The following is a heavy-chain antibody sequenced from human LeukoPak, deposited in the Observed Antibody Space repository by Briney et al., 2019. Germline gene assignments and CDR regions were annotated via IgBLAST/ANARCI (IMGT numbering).Heavy chain of an antibody. D-gene: IGHD3-10*01. CDR2: ISYDGSNK. V-gene: IGHV3-30-3*01. CDR3: ALWAYGSGSYYGFDY. Sequence: GGSLRLSCAASGFTFSSYAMRWVRQAPGKGLEWVAVISYDGSNKYYADSVKGRFTISRDNSKNTLYLQMNSLRAEDTAVYYCALWAYGSGSYYGFDYWGQGTLVTVSS. CDR1: GFTFSSYA. J-gene: IGHJ4*02.